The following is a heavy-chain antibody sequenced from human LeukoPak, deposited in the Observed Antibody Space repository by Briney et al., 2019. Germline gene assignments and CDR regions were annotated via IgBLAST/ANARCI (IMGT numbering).Heavy chain of an antibody. CDR3: ARSRVVIAAFDY. J-gene: IGHJ4*02. CDR2: IDWDDDK. V-gene: IGHV2-70*11. CDR1: GFSLSTSGMC. Sequence: SGPTLVNPTQTLTLTCTFSGFSLSTSGMCVSWIRQPPGKALEWLARIDWDDDKYYSTSMKTRLTISKDTSKNQVVLTMTNMDPVDTATYYCARSRVVIAAFDYWGQGTLVTVPS. D-gene: IGHD2-15*01.